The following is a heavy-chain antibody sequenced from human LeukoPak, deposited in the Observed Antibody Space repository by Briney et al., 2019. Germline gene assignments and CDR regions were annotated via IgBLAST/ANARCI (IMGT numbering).Heavy chain of an antibody. CDR3: ARVVRGYNYGYLDY. CDR1: GFTFSSYS. D-gene: IGHD5-18*01. J-gene: IGHJ4*02. V-gene: IGHV3-21*01. Sequence: NPGGSLRLSCAASGFTFSSYSMSWVRQAPGKGLEWVSYITTSSSYIYYADSVKGRFTISRDNDKHSLYLQMNSLRAEDTAVYYCARVVRGYNYGYLDYWGQGTLVTVSS. CDR2: ITTSSSYI.